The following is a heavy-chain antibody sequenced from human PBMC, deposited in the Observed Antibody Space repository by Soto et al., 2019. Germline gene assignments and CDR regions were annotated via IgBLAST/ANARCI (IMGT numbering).Heavy chain of an antibody. D-gene: IGHD1-26*01. CDR3: ARDLAKGGGSAGFDY. CDR1: GYTFTVYY. Sequence: ASVKVSCKASGYTFTVYYMHWVRQAPGQGLEWMGWVNPKSGGTMYPQKFQGRVTMTWDTSISTAYMALTRLRSDDTAVYYCARDLAKGGGSAGFDYWGQGTLVTVSS. CDR2: VNPKSGGT. J-gene: IGHJ4*02. V-gene: IGHV1-2*02.